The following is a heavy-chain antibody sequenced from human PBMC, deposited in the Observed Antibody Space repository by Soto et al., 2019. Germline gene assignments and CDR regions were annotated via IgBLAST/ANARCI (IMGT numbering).Heavy chain of an antibody. J-gene: IGHJ6*02. CDR1: GGSVSSGDHY. Sequence: KPSETLSLTCTVSGGSVSSGDHYWSWARQPPGKGLEWIGYIYYSGSTNYNPSLKSRVTISLDTSKNQFSLKLSSLTAADTAVYYCARGGSYYYYYGMDVWGQGTAVTVSS. CDR2: IYYSGST. D-gene: IGHD1-1*01. V-gene: IGHV4-61*08. CDR3: ARGGSYYYYYGMDV.